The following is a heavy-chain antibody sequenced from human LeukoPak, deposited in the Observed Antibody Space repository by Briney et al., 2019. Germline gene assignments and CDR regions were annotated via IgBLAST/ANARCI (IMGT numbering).Heavy chain of an antibody. CDR2: IKQDGSET. V-gene: IGHV3-7*01. J-gene: IGHJ4*02. D-gene: IGHD4-17*01. CDR1: GFIFRNHW. CDR3: ARGPNYGARVDYLDF. Sequence: GGSLRLSCAASGFIFRNHWMNWVGQTPGGGLEWVAHIKQDGSETQYVDSVEGRFTLSRDDAKNSVYLQMNSLRVDDTAVYYCARGPNYGARVDYLDFWVRGTQVTVSS.